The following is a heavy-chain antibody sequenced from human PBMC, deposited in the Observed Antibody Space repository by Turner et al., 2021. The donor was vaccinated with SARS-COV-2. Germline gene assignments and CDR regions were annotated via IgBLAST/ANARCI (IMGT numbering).Heavy chain of an antibody. D-gene: IGHD4-17*01. CDR3: ARDHLDPSTVTTWRGFDP. CDR2: IYYSGST. Sequence: QVQLQESGPGLVKSSQTLSLTCTVSGGSISSGGYYWSWIRQHPGKGLEWIGYIYYSGSTYYNPSLKSRVTISVDTSKNQFSLKLSSVTAADTAVYYCARDHLDPSTVTTWRGFDPWGQGTLVTVSS. J-gene: IGHJ5*02. V-gene: IGHV4-31*03. CDR1: GGSISSGGYY.